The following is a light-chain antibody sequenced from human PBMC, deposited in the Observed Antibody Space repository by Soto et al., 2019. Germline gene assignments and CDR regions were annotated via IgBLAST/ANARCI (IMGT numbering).Light chain of an antibody. Sequence: EIVMTQSPATLSVSPGERATLSCRASQSVSSNLAWYQQKPGQAPRLLIHGATTRATGIPARFSGSGSGTDFTLTISSLQPEDFATYYCQQANSFPLTFGGGTKVDIK. CDR2: GAT. CDR3: QQANSFPLT. J-gene: IGKJ4*01. CDR1: QSVSSN. V-gene: IGKV3-15*01.